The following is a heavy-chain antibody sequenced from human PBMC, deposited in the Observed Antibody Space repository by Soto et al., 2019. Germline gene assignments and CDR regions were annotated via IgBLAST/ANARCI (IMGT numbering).Heavy chain of an antibody. V-gene: IGHV1-69*02. J-gene: IGHJ6*02. CDR1: GGTFSSYT. CDR2: IIPILGIA. CDR3: ATGQRAPLNYAMDV. Sequence: QVQLVQSGAEVKKPGSSVKVSCKASGGTFSSYTISWVRQAPGQGLEWMGRIIPILGIANYAQKFQGRVTITADKSTSTAYMELSSLRSEDTAVHSCATGQRAPLNYAMDVWGQGTTVTVSS.